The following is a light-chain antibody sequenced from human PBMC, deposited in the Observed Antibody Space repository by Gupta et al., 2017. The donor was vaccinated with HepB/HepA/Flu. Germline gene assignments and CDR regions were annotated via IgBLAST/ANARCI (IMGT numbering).Light chain of an antibody. CDR3: QVGDSSSDNVV. CDR2: YDS. Sequence: SSVLTQPPSESVDHGKTARITGGGNEIGSKSVHWYQQKPGQAPVLVVYYDSERPSGIPERFSGSNSGNTATLTISRVEAGEEADYYCQVGDSSSDNVVFGGGTKLTVL. CDR1: EIGSKS. V-gene: IGLV3-21*03. J-gene: IGLJ2*01.